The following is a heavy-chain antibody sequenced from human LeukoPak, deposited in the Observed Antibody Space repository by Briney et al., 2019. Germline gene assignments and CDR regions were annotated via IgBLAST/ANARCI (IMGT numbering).Heavy chain of an antibody. D-gene: IGHD2-15*01. CDR3: ARDSPQGSIDY. CDR2: IYSGGST. V-gene: IGHV3-66*01. Sequence: PGGSLRLSCAASGFTVSSNYMSWVRQAPGKGLKWVSVIYSGGSTYYADSVKGRFTISRDNSKNTLYLQMNSLRAEDTAVYYCARDSPQGSIDYWGQGTLVTVSS. CDR1: GFTVSSNY. J-gene: IGHJ4*02.